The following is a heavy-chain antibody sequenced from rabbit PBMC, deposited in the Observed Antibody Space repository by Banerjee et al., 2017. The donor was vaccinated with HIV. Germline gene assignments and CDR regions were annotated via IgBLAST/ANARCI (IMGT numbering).Heavy chain of an antibody. J-gene: IGHJ4*01. Sequence: QEQLEESGGVLVKPEGSLTLTCTASGFSFSYRNWICWVRQAPGKGLEWIACIYAGSSGSTWYASWAKGRFTISKTSSTTMTLQMPSLTAADTATYFCARSFVGGSGYAPLNLWGPGTLVTVS. CDR1: GFSFSYRNW. V-gene: IGHV1S45*01. D-gene: IGHD6-1*01. CDR3: ARSFVGGSGYAPLNL. CDR2: IYAGSSGST.